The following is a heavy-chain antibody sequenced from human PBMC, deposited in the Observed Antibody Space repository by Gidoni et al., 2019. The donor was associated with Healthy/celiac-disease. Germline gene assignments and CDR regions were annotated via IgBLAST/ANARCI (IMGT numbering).Heavy chain of an antibody. CDR1: GYTLTSYY. D-gene: IGHD2-15*01. Sequence: QVQLVQSGAEVKKPGASVQVSCKASGYTLTSYYMHWVRQAPGQGLEWMGIINPSGGSTSYAQKFQGRVTMTRDTSTSTVYMELSSLRSEDTAVYYCARGGGNPLQVDYWGQGTLVTVSS. CDR3: ARGGGNPLQVDY. J-gene: IGHJ4*02. V-gene: IGHV1-46*01. CDR2: INPSGGST.